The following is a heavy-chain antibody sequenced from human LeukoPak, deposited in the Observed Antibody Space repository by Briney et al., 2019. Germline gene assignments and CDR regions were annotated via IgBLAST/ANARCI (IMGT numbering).Heavy chain of an antibody. V-gene: IGHV4-30-4*07. D-gene: IGHD6-13*01. CDR3: ARLISIRFSAVNIAAAGPDY. J-gene: IGHJ4*02. CDR1: GGSISRGGYS. CDR2: FYYSGST. Sequence: SETLSLTCAVSGGSISRGGYSWGWIRQPPGKGLEWIGYFYYSGSTYYNPSLKSRVTISVDTSKNQFSLKLSSVTAADTAVYYCARLISIRFSAVNIAAAGPDYWGQGTLVTVSS.